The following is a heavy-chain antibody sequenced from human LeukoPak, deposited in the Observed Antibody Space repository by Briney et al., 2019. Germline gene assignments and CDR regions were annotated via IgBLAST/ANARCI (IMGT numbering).Heavy chain of an antibody. CDR2: INPDGRDT. CDR3: TSWGDTTAEYFQR. CDR1: GFTFSNAW. J-gene: IGHJ1*01. Sequence: PGGSLRLSCAASGFTFSNAWMNWVRQAPGKGLEWVAHINPDGRDTYYVDSVKGRFTISRDNAQNSMYLQMNSLRVEDTAVYYCTSWGDTTAEYFQRWGQGTLVTVSS. V-gene: IGHV3-7*01. D-gene: IGHD2-21*02.